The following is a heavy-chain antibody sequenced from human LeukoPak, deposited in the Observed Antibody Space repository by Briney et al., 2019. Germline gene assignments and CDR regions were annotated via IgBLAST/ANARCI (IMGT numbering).Heavy chain of an antibody. CDR3: ASAVVVGMTRNPRGNLGY. J-gene: IGHJ4*02. V-gene: IGHV1-2*02. CDR1: GYTFTGYY. D-gene: IGHD3-22*01. CDR2: SNPHSGGT. Sequence: ASVKVSCKASGYTFTGYYMHWVRQDPGEGGEWMGWSNPHSGGTNYEQKFQGRVTMTRDTSISTAYMELSSLRSDETAVYYCASAVVVGMTRNPRGNLGYWGQGTLVTVSS.